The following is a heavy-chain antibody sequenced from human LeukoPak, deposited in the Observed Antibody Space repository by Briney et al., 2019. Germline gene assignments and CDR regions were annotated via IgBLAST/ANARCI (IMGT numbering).Heavy chain of an antibody. CDR1: GGSISSYY. V-gene: IGHV4-59*08. D-gene: IGHD3-10*01. CDR2: IYYSGST. CDR3: ARHRPPGSYYYYYGMDV. J-gene: IGHJ6*02. Sequence: SETLSLTCTVSGGSISSYYWSWIRQPPGKGLEWIGYIYYSGSTNYNPSLKSRVTISVDTSKNQFSLKLSSVTAADTAVYYCARHRPPGSYYYYYGMDVWGQGTTVTVSS.